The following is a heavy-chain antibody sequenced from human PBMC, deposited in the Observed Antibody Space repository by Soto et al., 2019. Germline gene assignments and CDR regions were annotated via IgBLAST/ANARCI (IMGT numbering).Heavy chain of an antibody. Sequence: QVQLVQSGAEVKKPGSSVKVSCKASGGTFSSYAISWVRQAPGQGLEWMGGIIPIFGTANYAQKFQGRVTITADESTSTAYMELSSLRSEDTAVYYCARDPPRFLEWVGLNYYGMDVWGQGTTVTVSS. D-gene: IGHD3-3*01. CDR1: GGTFSSYA. CDR3: ARDPPRFLEWVGLNYYGMDV. CDR2: IIPIFGTA. V-gene: IGHV1-69*01. J-gene: IGHJ6*02.